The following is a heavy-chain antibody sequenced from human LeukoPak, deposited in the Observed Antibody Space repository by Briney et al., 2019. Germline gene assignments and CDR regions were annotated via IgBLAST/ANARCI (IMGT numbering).Heavy chain of an antibody. CDR2: INPNSGGT. CDR1: GYTFTGYY. D-gene: IGHD6-13*01. Sequence: ASVKVSCKASGYTFTGYYMHWVRQAPGQGLEWMGRINPNSGGTNYAQKFQGRVTMTRDTSISTAYMELSRLRSDDTAVYYCARDPPRFIAAAGTNFDYWGQGTLVIVSS. J-gene: IGHJ4*02. CDR3: ARDPPRFIAAAGTNFDY. V-gene: IGHV1-2*06.